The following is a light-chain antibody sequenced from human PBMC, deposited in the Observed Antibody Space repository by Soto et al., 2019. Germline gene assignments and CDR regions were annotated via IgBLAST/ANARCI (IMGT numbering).Light chain of an antibody. CDR2: SND. J-gene: IGLJ2*01. V-gene: IGLV1-44*01. Sequence: QAVVTQPPSASGTPGQRVTISCSGSRSNIGSKAVKWYQQFPGTAPKLLIYSNDQRPSGVPDRFSGSKSGTSASLAISGLQSEDEADYFCAAWDDSLSGVLFGGGTKLTVL. CDR3: AAWDDSLSGVL. CDR1: RSNIGSKA.